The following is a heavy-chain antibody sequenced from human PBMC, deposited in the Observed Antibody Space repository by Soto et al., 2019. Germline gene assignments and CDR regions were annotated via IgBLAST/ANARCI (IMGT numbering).Heavy chain of an antibody. CDR1: GFTFSGCS. J-gene: IGHJ4*02. CDR3: ASGPVGSIAARSHY. CDR2: ISSSSSYI. Sequence: VGSLRLSCAASGFTFSGCSMNWVRQAPGKGLEWVSSISSSSSYIYYADSVKGRFTISRDNAKNSLYLQMNSLRAEDTAVYYCASGPVGSIAARSHYRGKGTLVTVAS. V-gene: IGHV3-21*01. D-gene: IGHD6-6*01.